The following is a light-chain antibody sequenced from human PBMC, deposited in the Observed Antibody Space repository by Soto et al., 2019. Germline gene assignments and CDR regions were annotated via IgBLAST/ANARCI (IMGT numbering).Light chain of an antibody. CDR2: GAS. J-gene: IGKJ1*01. CDR1: QSVSSNF. Sequence: EIVMTQSPATLSVSPGERATLSCRASQSVSSNFLAWYQEKLGQAPRLLIYGASNRATGIPDRFSGSGSGTDFTLTISRLEPEDFAVYYCQQYGSSGTFGQGTKVDNK. CDR3: QQYGSSGT. V-gene: IGKV3-20*01.